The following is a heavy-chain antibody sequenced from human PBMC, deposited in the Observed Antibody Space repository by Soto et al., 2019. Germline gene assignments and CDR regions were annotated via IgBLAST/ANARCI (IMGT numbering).Heavy chain of an antibody. CDR2: ISAYNGNT. D-gene: IGHD3-22*01. CDR3: ARDRYDSSGPAPGYAFDI. J-gene: IGHJ3*02. Sequence: QVQLVQSGAEVKKPGASVRVSCKASGYTFTSYGISWVRQAPGQGLEWMGWISAYNGNTNYAQKLQGRVTMTTDTSTSTAYMELRSLRSDDTAVYYCARDRYDSSGPAPGYAFDIWGQGTMVTVSS. CDR1: GYTFTSYG. V-gene: IGHV1-18*01.